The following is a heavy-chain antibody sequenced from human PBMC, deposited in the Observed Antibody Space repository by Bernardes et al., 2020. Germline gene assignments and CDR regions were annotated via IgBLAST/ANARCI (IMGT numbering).Heavy chain of an antibody. CDR1: GYTFTSYG. D-gene: IGHD6-19*01. CDR2: ISAYNGNT. CDR3: ARDPFPGIAVADTGDWFDP. Sequence: ASVKVSCKASGYTFTSYGISWVRQAPGQGLEWMGWISAYNGNTNYAQKLQGRVTMTTDTSTSTAYMELRSLRSDDTAVYYCARDPFPGIAVADTGDWFDPWGQGTLVTVSS. J-gene: IGHJ5*02. V-gene: IGHV1-18*01.